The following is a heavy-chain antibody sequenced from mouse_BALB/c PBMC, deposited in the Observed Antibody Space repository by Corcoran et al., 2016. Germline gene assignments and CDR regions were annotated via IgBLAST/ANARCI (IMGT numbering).Heavy chain of an antibody. V-gene: IGHV1-9*01. CDR2: ILPGSGST. CDR3: ARSHGSSRAWFAY. D-gene: IGHD1-1*01. CDR1: GYTFSSYW. J-gene: IGHJ3*01. Sequence: QVQLQQSGAELMKPEASVKISCKATGYTFSSYWIEWVKQRPGHGLEWMGEILPGSGSTNYHEKFKGKATFTADTSSNTGYMQLSSLTSEDSAVYYCARSHGSSRAWFAYWGQGTLVTVSA.